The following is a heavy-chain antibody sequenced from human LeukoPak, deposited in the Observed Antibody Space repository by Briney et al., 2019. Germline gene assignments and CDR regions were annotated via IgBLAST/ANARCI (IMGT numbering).Heavy chain of an antibody. D-gene: IGHD3-10*01. Sequence: SETLSLTCTVSGGSIRSSSYYWGWIRQPPGKGLEWIGSIYYSGNTYYNPSLKSRVTISVDTSKNQFSLKLSSVTAADTAVYYCARHTPPPEASGLRYWGQGTLVTVSS. J-gene: IGHJ4*02. V-gene: IGHV4-39*07. CDR3: ARHTPPPEASGLRY. CDR1: GGSIRSSSYY. CDR2: IYYSGNT.